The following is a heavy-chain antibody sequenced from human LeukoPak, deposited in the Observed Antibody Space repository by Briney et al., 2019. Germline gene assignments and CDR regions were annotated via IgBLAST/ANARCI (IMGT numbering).Heavy chain of an antibody. V-gene: IGHV4-39*07. J-gene: IGHJ5*02. CDR3: ARGGNYWPQWWFDP. D-gene: IGHD1-26*01. Sequence: SETLSLTCSVSRGSISSSNYYWGWIRQPPGKGLEWIGNIYYSGTTYYNPSLPSLKSRVTILVDTSKNQFSLKLRSVTAADTAVYYCARGGNYWPQWWFDPWGRGTLVSVSS. CDR1: RGSISSSNYY. CDR2: IYYSGTT.